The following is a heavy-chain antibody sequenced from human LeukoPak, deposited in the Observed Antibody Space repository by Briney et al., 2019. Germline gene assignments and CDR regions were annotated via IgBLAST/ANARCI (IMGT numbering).Heavy chain of an antibody. V-gene: IGHV3-23*01. CDR3: ARYSSGWGDYYYYYYMDV. Sequence: GGSLRLSCAASGFTFSSYGMSWVRQAPGKGLEWVSAISGSGGSTYYADSVKGRFTISRDNSKNTLYLQMNSLRAEDTAVYYCARYSSGWGDYYYYYYMDVWGKGTTVTISS. J-gene: IGHJ6*03. CDR2: ISGSGGST. D-gene: IGHD6-19*01. CDR1: GFTFSSYG.